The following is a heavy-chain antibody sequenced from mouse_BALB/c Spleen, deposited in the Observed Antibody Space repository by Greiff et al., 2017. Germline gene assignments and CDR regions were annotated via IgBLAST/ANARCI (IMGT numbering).Heavy chain of an antibody. D-gene: IGHD2-3*01. CDR1: GYTFSSYW. CDR2: ILPGSGST. Sequence: VQLQQSGAELMKPGASVKISCKATGYTFSSYWIEWVKQRPGHGLEWIGEILPGSGSTNYNEKFKGKATFTADTSSNTAYMQLSSLTSEDSAVYCCARGGYYLYAMDYWGQGTSVTVSS. CDR3: ARGGYYLYAMDY. V-gene: IGHV1-9*01. J-gene: IGHJ4*01.